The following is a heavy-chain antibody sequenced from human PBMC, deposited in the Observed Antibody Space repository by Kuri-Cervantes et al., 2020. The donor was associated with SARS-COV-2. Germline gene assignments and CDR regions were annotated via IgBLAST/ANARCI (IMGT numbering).Heavy chain of an antibody. CDR3: VRASSIVVVPAAPFDY. J-gene: IGHJ4*02. CDR2: INPNSGGT. V-gene: IGHV1-2*02. CDR1: GYTFTGYY. Sequence: ASVKVSCKASGYTFTGYYMHWVRQAPGQGLEWMGWINPNSGGTNYAQKFQGRVTMTRDTSINTAYMELSRLRSDDTAVYYCVRASSIVVVPAAPFDYWGQGTLVTVSS. D-gene: IGHD2-2*01.